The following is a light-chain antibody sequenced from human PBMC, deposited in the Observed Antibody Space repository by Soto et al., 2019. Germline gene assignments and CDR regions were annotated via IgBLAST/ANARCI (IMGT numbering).Light chain of an antibody. J-gene: IGLJ1*01. Sequence: QSALTQPASVSGSPGQSITISCTGTSSDVGSYNLVSWYQQHPGKAPKLMIYEGSQRPSGVSNRFSGSKSGNTASLTISGLQAEDEAEYYCSSYTNINTRACVFGTGTKLTVL. CDR3: SSYTNINTRACV. CDR1: SSDVGSYNL. V-gene: IGLV2-14*02. CDR2: EGS.